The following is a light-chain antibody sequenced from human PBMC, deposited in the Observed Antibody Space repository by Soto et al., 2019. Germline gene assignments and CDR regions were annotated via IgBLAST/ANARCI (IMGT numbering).Light chain of an antibody. CDR3: QQYNNWPLT. V-gene: IGKV3D-15*01. Sequence: EIVLTQSPGTLSLSPGERATLSCRASQYITIYLAWYQQKPGQPPRLLTYDASTRATGIPARFSGSQSGTEFTLTISSLLSEDFAVYSCQQYNNWPLTFGGGTKVDIK. J-gene: IGKJ4*01. CDR2: DAS. CDR1: QYITIY.